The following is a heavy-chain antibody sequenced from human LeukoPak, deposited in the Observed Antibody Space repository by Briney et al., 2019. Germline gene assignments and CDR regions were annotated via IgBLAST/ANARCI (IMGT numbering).Heavy chain of an antibody. V-gene: IGHV1-8*01. CDR1: GYNFTSDD. CDR2: MNPNSGNT. CDR3: ARRGSTRGYYYYGMDV. Sequence: ASVTYSCKASGYNFTSDDIDWVRQATAQGLEWMGWMNPNSGNTGYAQKFQGRVTMTRNTSISTAYMELSSLRSEDTAVYYCARRGSTRGYYYYGMDVWGQGTTVTVSS. D-gene: IGHD2-2*01. J-gene: IGHJ6*02.